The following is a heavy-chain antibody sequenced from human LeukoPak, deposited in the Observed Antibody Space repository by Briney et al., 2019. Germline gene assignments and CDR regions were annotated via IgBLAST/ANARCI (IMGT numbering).Heavy chain of an antibody. D-gene: IGHD1-20*01. Sequence: GGSLRLSCTASGFTFGDYAMSWFRQAPGKGLEWVSYISSSGSTIYYADSVKGRFTISRDNAKNSLYLQMNSLRAEDTAVYYCALTDYYYYYMDVWGKGTTVTVSS. J-gene: IGHJ6*03. V-gene: IGHV3-11*04. CDR3: ALTDYYYYYMDV. CDR1: GFTFGDYA. CDR2: ISSSGSTI.